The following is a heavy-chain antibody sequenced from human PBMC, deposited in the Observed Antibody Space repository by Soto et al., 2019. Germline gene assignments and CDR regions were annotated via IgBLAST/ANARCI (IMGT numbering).Heavy chain of an antibody. Sequence: GGSLRLSCAASGFTFSNAWMNWVRQAPGKGLEWVGRIKSKTDGGTTDYAAPVKGRFTISRDDSKNTLYLQMNSLKTEDTAVYYCTTDFTMVRGVINYYYYGMDVWGQGTTVTVSS. CDR3: TTDFTMVRGVINYYYYGMDV. CDR2: IKSKTDGGTT. CDR1: GFTFSNAW. J-gene: IGHJ6*02. V-gene: IGHV3-15*07. D-gene: IGHD3-10*01.